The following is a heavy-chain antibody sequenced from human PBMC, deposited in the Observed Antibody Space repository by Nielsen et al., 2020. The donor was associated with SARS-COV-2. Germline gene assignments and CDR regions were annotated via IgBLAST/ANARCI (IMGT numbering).Heavy chain of an antibody. D-gene: IGHD2-15*01. CDR3: ARDIMVGYCSGGSCYNYYYGMDV. Sequence: VRQAPGKGLEWVSSISSSSSYIYYADSVKGRFTISRDNSKNTLYLQMNSLRAEDTAVYYCARDIMVGYCSGGSCYNYYYGMDVWGQGTMVTVSS. J-gene: IGHJ6*02. CDR2: ISSSSSYI. V-gene: IGHV3-21*01.